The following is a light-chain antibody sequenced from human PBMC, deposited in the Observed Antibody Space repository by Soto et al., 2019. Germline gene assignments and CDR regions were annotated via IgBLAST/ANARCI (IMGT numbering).Light chain of an antibody. V-gene: IGLV1-40*01. CDR1: SSNIGAGYD. CDR2: GNS. J-gene: IGLJ3*02. Sequence: QPVLTQPPSVSGAPGQRVNISCTGSSSNIGAGYDVHWYQQLPGTAPKLLIYGNSNRPSGVPDRFSGSKSGTSASLAITGLQAEDEADYYCQSYDSSLSGWVFGGGTKVTIL. CDR3: QSYDSSLSGWV.